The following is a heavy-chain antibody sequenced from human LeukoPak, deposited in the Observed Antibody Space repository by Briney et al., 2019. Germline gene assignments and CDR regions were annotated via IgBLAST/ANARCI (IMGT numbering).Heavy chain of an antibody. D-gene: IGHD3-22*01. CDR3: VKLANHYYDSSGYESYFDY. CDR1: GFTFSSYA. CDR2: ISGSGGST. Sequence: PGGSLRLSCAASGFTFSSYAMSWVRQAPGKGLEWVSAISGSGGSTYYADSVKGRFTISRDNSKNTLYLQMNSLRAEDTAVYYCVKLANHYYDSSGYESYFDYWGQGTLVTVSS. J-gene: IGHJ4*02. V-gene: IGHV3-23*01.